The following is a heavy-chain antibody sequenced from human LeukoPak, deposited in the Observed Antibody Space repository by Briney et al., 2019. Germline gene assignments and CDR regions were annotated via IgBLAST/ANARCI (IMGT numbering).Heavy chain of an antibody. V-gene: IGHV3-30*04. D-gene: IGHD3-10*01. J-gene: IGHJ4*02. CDR1: GFTFNNYA. Sequence: PGGSLRLSCVASGFTFNNYAMTWVRQAPGKGLEWVAYIQYDGSNKQYADSVRGRFSISRDSSKNVLYLQMNSLRAEDTAVYYCARDRGSGTRFDYWGQGTLVTVSS. CDR3: ARDRGSGTRFDY. CDR2: IQYDGSNK.